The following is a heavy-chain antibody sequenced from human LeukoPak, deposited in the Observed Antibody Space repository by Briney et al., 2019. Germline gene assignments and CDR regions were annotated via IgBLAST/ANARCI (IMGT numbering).Heavy chain of an antibody. V-gene: IGHV3-23*01. CDR1: GFTFSSYA. CDR2: ISGSGGST. Sequence: GGSLRLSCAASGFTFSSYAMSWVRQAPGKGLEWVSAISGSGGSTYYADSVKGRFTISRDNAKNTLYLQMNSLRAEDTAVYYCARVRRPGGWFDPWGQGTLVTVSS. CDR3: ARVRRPGGWFDP. J-gene: IGHJ5*02. D-gene: IGHD6-6*01.